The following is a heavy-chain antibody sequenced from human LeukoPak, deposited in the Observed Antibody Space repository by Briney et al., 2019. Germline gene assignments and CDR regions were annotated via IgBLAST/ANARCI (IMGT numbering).Heavy chain of an antibody. D-gene: IGHD5-18*01. CDR2: INPNSGGT. CDR3: AKDGVDTAMVPDY. V-gene: IGHV1-2*06. Sequence: ASVKVSCKASGYTFTGYYMHWVRQAPGQGLEWMGRINPNSGGTNYAQKFQGRVTMTRDTSISTAYMELSRLRSDDTAVYYCAKDGVDTAMVPDYWGQGTLVTVSS. CDR1: GYTFTGYY. J-gene: IGHJ4*02.